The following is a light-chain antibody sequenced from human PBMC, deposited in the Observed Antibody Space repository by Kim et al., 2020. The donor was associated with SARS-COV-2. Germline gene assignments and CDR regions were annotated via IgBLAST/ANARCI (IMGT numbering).Light chain of an antibody. CDR2: WAS. J-gene: IGKJ2*01. CDR3: QQYFSTPYT. Sequence: DIVMTQSPDSLAVSLGETVTINCQSSRSVLYRSNNQNYLTWFQQKPGQPPKLLIYWASTRESGVPDRFSGSGSGTDFTLTIRSLQAEDVAVYYCQQYFSTPYTFGQGTKLEIK. CDR1: RSVLYRSNNQNY. V-gene: IGKV4-1*01.